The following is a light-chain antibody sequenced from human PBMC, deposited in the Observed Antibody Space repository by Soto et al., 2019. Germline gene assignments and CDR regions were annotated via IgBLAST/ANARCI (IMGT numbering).Light chain of an antibody. CDR1: SSDVGGYNY. CDR3: SSYTSSSTLV. J-gene: IGLJ3*02. Sequence: QSVLTQPASVSGSPGQSITISCTGTSSDVGGYNYVSWYQQHPGNAPKLMIYDVSNRPSGVSNRFSGSKSGNTASLTISGLQAEDAADYYCSSYTSSSTLVFGGGTKLTVL. V-gene: IGLV2-14*01. CDR2: DVS.